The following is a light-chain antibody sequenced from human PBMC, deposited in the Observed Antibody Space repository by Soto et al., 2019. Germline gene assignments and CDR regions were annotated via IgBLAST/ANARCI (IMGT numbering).Light chain of an antibody. CDR3: SSYAGSNHVV. V-gene: IGLV2-8*01. Sequence: QSALTQPPSASGSPGQSVTISCTGTSSDVGGYNYVSWYQQHPGKAPKLMISEVSKRPSGVPDRFSGSKSGNTASLTVSGLQAEDEADYYCSSYAGSNHVVFGGGSQLTVL. CDR2: EVS. J-gene: IGLJ3*02. CDR1: SSDVGGYNY.